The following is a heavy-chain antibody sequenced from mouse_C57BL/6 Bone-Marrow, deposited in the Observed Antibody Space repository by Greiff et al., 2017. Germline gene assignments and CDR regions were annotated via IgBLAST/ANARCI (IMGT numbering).Heavy chain of an antibody. V-gene: IGHV1-59*01. D-gene: IGHD2-3*01. CDR1: GYTFTSYW. Sequence: QVQLQQPGAELVRPGTSVKLSCKASGYTFTSYWMHWVKQRPGQGLEWIGVIDPSDSYTNSNQKFKGKATLTVDTSSSTAYMQLSSLTSEDSAVYYCARYEGWLLQVDYWGQGTTLTVSS. J-gene: IGHJ2*01. CDR3: ARYEGWLLQVDY. CDR2: IDPSDSYT.